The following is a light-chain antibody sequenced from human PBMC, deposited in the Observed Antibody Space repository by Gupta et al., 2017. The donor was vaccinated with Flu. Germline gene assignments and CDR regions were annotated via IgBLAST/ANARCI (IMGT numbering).Light chain of an antibody. CDR3: SSYTSSSTLYV. V-gene: IGLV2-14*01. CDR2: EVS. Sequence: QSALTHPASVSGSPGQSIPISCTCTSSDVGGYNYVSWYQQHPGKAPKLMIYEVSNRPSGVSNRFSGSKSGNTASLIISGLQAEDEADYYCSSYTSSSTLYVFGTGTKVTVL. J-gene: IGLJ1*01. CDR1: SSDVGGYNY.